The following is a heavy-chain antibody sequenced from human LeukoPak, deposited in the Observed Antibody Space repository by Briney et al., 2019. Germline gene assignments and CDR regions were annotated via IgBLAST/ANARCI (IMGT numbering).Heavy chain of an antibody. D-gene: IGHD3-10*01. J-gene: IGHJ4*02. Sequence: GGSLRLSCAASGFTFSSYAMSWVRQAPGKGLEWVSAISGSGGSTYYADSVKGRFTISRDNAEKSLYLLMNSLRAEDTAVYYCARFYYGSGRPTQLDYWGQGTLVTVSS. CDR3: ARFYYGSGRPTQLDY. V-gene: IGHV3-23*01. CDR1: GFTFSSYA. CDR2: ISGSGGST.